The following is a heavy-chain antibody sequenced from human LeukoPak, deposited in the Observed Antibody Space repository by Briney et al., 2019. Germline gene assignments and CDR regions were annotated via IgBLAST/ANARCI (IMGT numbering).Heavy chain of an antibody. D-gene: IGHD3-9*01. CDR2: INHSGST. Sequence: SETLSLTCAVYGGSFSGYYWSWIRQPPGKGLERIGEINHSGSTNYNPSLKSRVTISVDTSKNQFSLKLSSVTAADTAVYYCARGGSYYDILTGYYALYYFDYWGQGTLVTVSS. V-gene: IGHV4-34*01. J-gene: IGHJ4*02. CDR1: GGSFSGYY. CDR3: ARGGSYYDILTGYYALYYFDY.